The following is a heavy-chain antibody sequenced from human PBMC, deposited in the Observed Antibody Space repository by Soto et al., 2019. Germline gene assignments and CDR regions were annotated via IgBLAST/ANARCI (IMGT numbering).Heavy chain of an antibody. Sequence: GGSLILSCAASGFTFSSYAMSWVRQAPGKGLEWVSAISGSGGSTYYADSVKGRFTISRDNSKNTLYLQMNSLRAEDTAVYYCAKLDDSSSWYPFDYWGQGTLVTVSS. CDR2: ISGSGGST. V-gene: IGHV3-23*01. CDR1: GFTFSSYA. J-gene: IGHJ4*02. D-gene: IGHD6-13*01. CDR3: AKLDDSSSWYPFDY.